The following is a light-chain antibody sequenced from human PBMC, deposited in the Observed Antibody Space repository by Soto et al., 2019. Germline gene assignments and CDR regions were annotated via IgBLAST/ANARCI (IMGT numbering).Light chain of an antibody. Sequence: AIQMTQSPSSLSASVGDRVTITCRASQGIRNDLGWYQQKAGKAPKLLIYAASSLQSGVPSRFSGSGSGTDFTLNISSLQPEDFATYYCLQDYNYPWTFGQGTKVELK. V-gene: IGKV1-6*01. CDR1: QGIRND. CDR2: AAS. CDR3: LQDYNYPWT. J-gene: IGKJ1*01.